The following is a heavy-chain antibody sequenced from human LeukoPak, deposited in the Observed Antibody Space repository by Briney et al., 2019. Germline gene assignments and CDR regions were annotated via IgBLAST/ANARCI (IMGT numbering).Heavy chain of an antibody. D-gene: IGHD2-8*01. CDR1: GYTFTGYH. CDR3: ARDRDIVLVVYALRGWFDP. Sequence: ASVKVSCKASGYTFTGYHMHWVRQAPGQGLEWMGWMNPNSGATRYAQKFQGRVTMTRDTSISTAYMELSRLTSDDTAVYYCARDRDIVLVVYALRGWFDPWGQGTLVTVSS. V-gene: IGHV1-2*02. CDR2: MNPNSGAT. J-gene: IGHJ5*02.